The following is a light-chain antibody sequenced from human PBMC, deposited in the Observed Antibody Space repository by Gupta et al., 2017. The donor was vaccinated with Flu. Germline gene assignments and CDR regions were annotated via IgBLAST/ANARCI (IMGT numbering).Light chain of an antibody. CDR3: SSYAGSNNLV. V-gene: IGLV2-8*01. CDR2: EVN. CDR1: SSDVGGYNF. J-gene: IGLJ2*01. Sequence: TSSDVGGYNFVSWYQQHPGKAPKLMIYEVNKRPSGVPDRFSGSKSGNTASLTASGLQPEDEADYYCSSYAGSNNLVFGGGTKLTVL.